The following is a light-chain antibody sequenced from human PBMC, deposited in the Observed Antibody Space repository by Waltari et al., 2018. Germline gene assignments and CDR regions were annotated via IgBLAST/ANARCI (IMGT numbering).Light chain of an antibody. CDR3: SSYAGSNNYVL. CDR2: EVN. V-gene: IGLV2-8*01. Sequence: QSALPQPPSASGSPGQSVTIPCTGTSRDVGGYNYVSWHQQHPGKAPKLMIYEVNNRPSGVPDRFSGSKSGNTASLTVSGLQAEDEADYYCSSYAGSNNYVLFGGGTKLTVL. J-gene: IGLJ2*01. CDR1: SRDVGGYNY.